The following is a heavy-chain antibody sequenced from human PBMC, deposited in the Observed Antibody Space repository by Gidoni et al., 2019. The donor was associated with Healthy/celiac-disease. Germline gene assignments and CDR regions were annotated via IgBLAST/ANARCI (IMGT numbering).Heavy chain of an antibody. CDR2: IYYSGST. D-gene: IGHD3-16*02. J-gene: IGHJ4*02. CDR1: GGSISSGGYY. CDR3: ARLAFGGVIVFDY. V-gene: IGHV4-31*03. Sequence: QVQMQESGPGLVTCSQTLSLTCTVSGGSISSGGYYWSWIRQHPGKGLEWIGYIYYSGSTYYNPSLKSRVTISVDTSKNQFSLKLSSVTAADTAVYYCARLAFGGVIVFDYWGQGTLVTVSS.